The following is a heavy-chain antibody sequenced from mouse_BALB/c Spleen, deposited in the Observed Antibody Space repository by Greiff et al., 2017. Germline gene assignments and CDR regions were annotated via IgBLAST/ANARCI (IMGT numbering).Heavy chain of an antibody. D-gene: IGHD2-2*01. CDR1: GYSITSGYY. Sequence: VQLQQSGPGLVKPSQSLSLTCSVTGYSITSGYYWNWIRQFPGNNLEWMGYISYDGSNNYNPALKNRISITRDTSKNQFFLKLNSVTTEDTATYYWARGEWLRWGDYYAMDYWGQGTSVTVSS. CDR2: ISYDGSN. CDR3: ARGEWLRWGDYYAMDY. V-gene: IGHV3-6*02. J-gene: IGHJ4*01.